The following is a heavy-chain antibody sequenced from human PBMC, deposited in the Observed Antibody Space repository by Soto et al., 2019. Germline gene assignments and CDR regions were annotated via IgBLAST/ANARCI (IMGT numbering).Heavy chain of an antibody. D-gene: IGHD3-10*01. CDR2: IYYSGST. J-gene: IGHJ5*02. CDR1: GGSISSGGYY. V-gene: IGHV4-61*08. Sequence: PSETLSLTCTVSGGSISSGGYYWSWIRQPPGKGLEWIGYIYYSGSTNYNPSLKSRVTISVDTSKNQFSLKLSSVTAADTAVYYCARASLITMVRGAANWFDPWGQGTLVTVSS. CDR3: ARASLITMVRGAANWFDP.